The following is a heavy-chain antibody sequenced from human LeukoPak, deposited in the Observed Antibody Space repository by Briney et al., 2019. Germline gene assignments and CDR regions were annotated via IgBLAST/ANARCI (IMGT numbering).Heavy chain of an antibody. D-gene: IGHD1-26*01. CDR1: GYTFTSYA. V-gene: IGHV1-3*01. J-gene: IGHJ6*02. CDR3: AREGPLLNYYYYYGMDV. Sequence: AAVKVSCKASGYTFTSYAMHWVRQAPGQRLEWMGWINAGNGNTKYSQKFQGRVTITRDTSASTAYMELSSLRSEDTAVYYCAREGPLLNYYYYYGMDVWGQGTTVTVSS. CDR2: INAGNGNT.